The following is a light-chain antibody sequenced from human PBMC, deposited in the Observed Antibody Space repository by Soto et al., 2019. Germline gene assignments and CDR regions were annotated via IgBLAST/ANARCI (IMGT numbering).Light chain of an antibody. J-gene: IGKJ4*01. CDR1: QSISSY. Sequence: DGQMTKSPSSLSASVGDRVTITCRASQSISSYLNWYQQKPGKAPKILIYAESSLQSGVPSRFSGSGSGTDFTLTISSLHPDDFATYYCQQYNSYPLTIGGGTKVDI. CDR3: QQYNSYPLT. CDR2: AES. V-gene: IGKV1-39*01.